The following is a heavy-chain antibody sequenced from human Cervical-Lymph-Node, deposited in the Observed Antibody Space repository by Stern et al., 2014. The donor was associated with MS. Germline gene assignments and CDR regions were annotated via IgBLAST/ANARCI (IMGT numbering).Heavy chain of an antibody. CDR3: TREVGSLAMDV. V-gene: IGHV1-69*06. J-gene: IGHJ6*01. D-gene: IGHD1-1*01. CDR1: GDTFTTYA. CDR2: ITPIFNAA. Sequence: VQLVESGTEVKKPGSSVTVSCKASGDTFTTYAIRWVRQAPGQGPEWMGGITPIFNAADYAQKFQGRLTITADRSRSTAYMELSSLTSEDTAVYYCTREVGSLAMDVWGQGTTVIVSS.